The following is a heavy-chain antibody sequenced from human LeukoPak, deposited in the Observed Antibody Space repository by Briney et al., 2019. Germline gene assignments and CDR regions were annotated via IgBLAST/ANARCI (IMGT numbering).Heavy chain of an antibody. V-gene: IGHV1-2*02. Sequence: ASVKVSCKASGYTFTGYYMHWVRQAPGQGLEWMGWINPNSGGTNYAQKFQGRVTMTRDTSISTAYMELSRLRSDDTAVYYCARDSGYSSGWGGEAEDYWGQGTLVTVSS. D-gene: IGHD6-19*01. J-gene: IGHJ4*02. CDR2: INPNSGGT. CDR3: ARDSGYSSGWGGEAEDY. CDR1: GYTFTGYY.